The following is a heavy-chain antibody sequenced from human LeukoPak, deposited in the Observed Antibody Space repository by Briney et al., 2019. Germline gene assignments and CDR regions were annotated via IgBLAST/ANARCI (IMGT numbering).Heavy chain of an antibody. Sequence: GGSLRLSCAASGFTFSSYAMSWIRQAPGKGLEWVSYISSSGSTIYYADSVKGRFTISRDNAKNSLYLQMNSLRAEDTAVYYCARESVAGNAFDIWGQGTMVTVSS. CDR3: ARESVAGNAFDI. D-gene: IGHD6-19*01. CDR2: ISSSGSTI. CDR1: GFTFSSYA. V-gene: IGHV3-11*01. J-gene: IGHJ3*02.